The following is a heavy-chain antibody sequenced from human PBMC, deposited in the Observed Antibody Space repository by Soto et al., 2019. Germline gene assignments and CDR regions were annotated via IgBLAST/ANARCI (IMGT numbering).Heavy chain of an antibody. Sequence: EVQLVESGGGLVKPGESLRLSCAVSGFTLSDAWMNWVRQAPGKGLEWVGRSKSKRDGGTSEYAAPVKGRFTISRDDSKNTLYLQMNSLEIEDTAMYYCTTEGGYSGSYWGLGYWGQGTLVTVSS. CDR2: SKSKRDGGTS. V-gene: IGHV3-15*07. CDR1: GFTLSDAW. D-gene: IGHD1-26*01. CDR3: TTEGGYSGSYWGLGY. J-gene: IGHJ4*02.